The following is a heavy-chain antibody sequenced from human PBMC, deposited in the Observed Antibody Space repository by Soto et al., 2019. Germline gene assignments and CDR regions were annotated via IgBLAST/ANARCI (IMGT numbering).Heavy chain of an antibody. CDR1: GYTFTSYD. V-gene: IGHV1-8*01. CDR3: ARDLAGPLDY. J-gene: IGHJ4*02. D-gene: IGHD2-15*01. Sequence: QVQLVQSGAEVKKPGASVKVSCKASGYTFTSYDINWVRQATGQGLEWMGWMNPNSGNTGYAQKFQGRVTMTKNTIICTVNMEPSSLISADTAVYYSARDLAGPLDYWGQGTLVTVSS. CDR2: MNPNSGNT.